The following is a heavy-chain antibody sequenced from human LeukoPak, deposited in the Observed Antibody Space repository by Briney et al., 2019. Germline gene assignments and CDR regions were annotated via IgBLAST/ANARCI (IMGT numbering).Heavy chain of an antibody. V-gene: IGHV3-48*03. CDR3: ARDGVAGKVGEFDY. J-gene: IGHJ4*02. D-gene: IGHD1-26*01. CDR2: ISSSGSTI. CDR1: GFTFSSYE. Sequence: GGSLRLSCAASGFTFSSYEMNWVRQAPGKGLEWVSYISSSGSTIYYADSVKGRFTISRDNAKNSLYLQMNSLRAEDTALYYCARDGVAGKVGEFDYWGQGTLVTVSS.